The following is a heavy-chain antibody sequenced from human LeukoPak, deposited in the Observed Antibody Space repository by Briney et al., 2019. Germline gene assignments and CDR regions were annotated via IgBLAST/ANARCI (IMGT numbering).Heavy chain of an antibody. J-gene: IGHJ6*02. CDR3: ARDVRLPESYGMDV. CDR2: ISYDGSNK. V-gene: IGHV3-30*03. Sequence: GGSLRLSCAASGFTFSSYGMHWVRQAPGKGLGWVAVISYDGSNKYYADSVKGRFTISRDNSKNTLYLQMNSLRAEDTAVYYCARDVRLPESYGMDVWGQGTTVTVSS. CDR1: GFTFSSYG.